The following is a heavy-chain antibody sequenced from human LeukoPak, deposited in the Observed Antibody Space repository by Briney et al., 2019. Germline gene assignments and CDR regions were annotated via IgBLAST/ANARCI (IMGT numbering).Heavy chain of an antibody. CDR3: ARLLVPAAIGPPDY. D-gene: IGHD2-2*02. CDR2: INWNGGST. V-gene: IGHV3-20*04. J-gene: IGHJ4*02. Sequence: GGSLRLSCAASGFTFDDYGMSWVRQAPGKGLEWVSGINWNGGSTGYADSVKGRFTISRDNAKNSLYLQMNSLRAEDTALYYCARLLVPAAIGPPDYWGQGTLVTVSS. CDR1: GFTFDDYG.